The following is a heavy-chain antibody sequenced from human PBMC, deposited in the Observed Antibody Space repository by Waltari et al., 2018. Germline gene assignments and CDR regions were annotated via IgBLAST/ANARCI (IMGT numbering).Heavy chain of an antibody. Sequence: EVQLVESGGGLVQPGGSLRLSCVISGFTFSDHSMDWGRQTPGMGLEWVGRSTNKATSYTTIYAASVKGRFSVSRDDSKNSLYLQMDSLKTEDTAVYYCVRGKKGFDYWGQGALVIVSS. V-gene: IGHV3-72*01. CDR2: STNKATSYTT. CDR1: GFTFSDHS. J-gene: IGHJ4*02. CDR3: VRGKKGFDY.